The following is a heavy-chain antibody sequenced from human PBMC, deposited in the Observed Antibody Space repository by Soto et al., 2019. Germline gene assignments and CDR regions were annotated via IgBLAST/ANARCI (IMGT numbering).Heavy chain of an antibody. Sequence: GGSLRLSCAASGFTVSSNYMSWVRQAPGKGLEWVSVIYSGGSTYYADSVKGRFTISRHNSKNTLYLQMNSLRAEDTAVYYCARHKLPAATFFFDYWGQGTLVTVSS. D-gene: IGHD2-2*01. CDR2: IYSGGST. J-gene: IGHJ4*02. V-gene: IGHV3-53*04. CDR3: ARHKLPAATFFFDY. CDR1: GFTVSSNY.